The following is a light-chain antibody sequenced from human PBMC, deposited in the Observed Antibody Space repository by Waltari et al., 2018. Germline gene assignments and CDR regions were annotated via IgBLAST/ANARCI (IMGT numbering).Light chain of an antibody. CDR2: EVS. CDR3: SSYTSSSTSYV. Sequence: QSALTQPASVSGSPGQSITLSCTGTSSDVGGYNYVPWYQQHPGKAPKLMIYEVSNRPSGVSNRFSGSKSGNTASLTISGLQAEDEADYYCSSYTSSSTSYVFGTGTKVTVL. V-gene: IGLV2-14*01. J-gene: IGLJ1*01. CDR1: SSDVGGYNY.